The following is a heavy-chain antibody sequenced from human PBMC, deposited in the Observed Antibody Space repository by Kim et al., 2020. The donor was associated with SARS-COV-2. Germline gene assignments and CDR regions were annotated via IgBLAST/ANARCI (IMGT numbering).Heavy chain of an antibody. Sequence: RFTISRDNAKNSLYLQMNSLRAEDTAVYYCARVVNDYYDSSGYYSEAFDIWGQGTMVTVSS. V-gene: IGHV3-11*06. J-gene: IGHJ3*02. CDR3: ARVVNDYYDSSGYYSEAFDI. D-gene: IGHD3-22*01.